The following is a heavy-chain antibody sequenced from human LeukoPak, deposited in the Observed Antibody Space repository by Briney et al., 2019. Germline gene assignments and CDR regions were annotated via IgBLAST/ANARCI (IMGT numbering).Heavy chain of an antibody. CDR3: AREDYSYGLDY. CDR1: GGSFSGYY. V-gene: IGHV4-59*01. CDR2: MYYSGST. J-gene: IGHJ4*02. Sequence: SETLSLTCAVYGGSFSGYYWSWIHQPPGKGLEWIGYMYYSGSTNYNPSLKSRVTISVDTSKNQFSLKLSSVTAADTAVYYCAREDYSYGLDYWGQGTLVTVSS. D-gene: IGHD5-18*01.